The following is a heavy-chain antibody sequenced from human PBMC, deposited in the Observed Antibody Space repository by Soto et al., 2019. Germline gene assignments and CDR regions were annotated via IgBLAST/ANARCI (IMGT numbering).Heavy chain of an antibody. J-gene: IGHJ3*02. D-gene: IGHD1-7*01. CDR1: GFTFSSYS. CDR3: ARENWNYARDAFDI. CDR2: ISSSSSTI. Sequence: EVQLVESGGGLVQPGGSLRLSCAASGFTFSSYSMNWVRQAPGKGLEWVSYISSSSSTIYYADSVKGRFTISRDNAKNSLYLQMTSLRDEDTDVYYCARENWNYARDAFDIWGQGTMVTVSS. V-gene: IGHV3-48*02.